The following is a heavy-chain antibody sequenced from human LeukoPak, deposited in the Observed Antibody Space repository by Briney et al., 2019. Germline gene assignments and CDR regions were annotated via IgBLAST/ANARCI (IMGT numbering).Heavy chain of an antibody. CDR1: GFTFSNAW. CDR2: IKSKTDGGTT. CDR3: NTETGLLWFGDPFDY. J-gene: IGHJ4*02. Sequence: GGSLRLSCAASGFTFSNAWMSWVRQAPGKGLEWVGRIKSKTDGGTTDYAAPVKGRFTISRDDSKNTMYLQMNSLKTVYPAVYYCNTETGLLWFGDPFDYWGQGTLVTVSS. D-gene: IGHD3-10*01. V-gene: IGHV3-15*01.